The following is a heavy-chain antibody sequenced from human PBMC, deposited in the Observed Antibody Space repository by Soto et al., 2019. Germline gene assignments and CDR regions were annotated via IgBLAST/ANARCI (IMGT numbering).Heavy chain of an antibody. CDR2: MNEDGGTT. CDR3: ASDLSGRADV. J-gene: IGHJ6*02. CDR1: GFTFSSYW. V-gene: IGHV3-74*01. Sequence: GSLRLSCAASGFTFSSYWMHWVRQAPGKGLVWVSRMNEDGGTTDYADSVKGRFTVSRDNAKNTLYLQMNSLRVEDTAVYYCASDLSGRADVWGQGTTVTVSS.